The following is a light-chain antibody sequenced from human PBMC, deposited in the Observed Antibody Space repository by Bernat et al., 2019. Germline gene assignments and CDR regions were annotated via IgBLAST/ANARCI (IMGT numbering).Light chain of an antibody. CDR1: NIGRKN. V-gene: IGLV3-9*01. Sequence: SYELTQPLSVSVALGQTATITCGGNNIGRKNVHWYQQKPGQAPVMVIYRDSNRPSGIPERFSGSNSGNTATLTISRAQAGDEADYYCQVWDSSIVLFGGGTKLTVL. CDR2: RDS. J-gene: IGLJ3*02. CDR3: QVWDSSIVL.